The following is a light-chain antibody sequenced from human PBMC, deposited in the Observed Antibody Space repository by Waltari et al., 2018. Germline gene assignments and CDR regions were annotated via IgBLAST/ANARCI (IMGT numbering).Light chain of an antibody. CDR3: QQYYSDKT. Sequence: DIVMTQSSNSRAVSLGERATISCKSSQSILSSSNNRNFLSWYQPKPGQPPKLLIYWASTRESGVPDRFSGSGSGTDFTLTISSLQAEDVAVYYCQQYYSDKTFGQGTKVEIK. CDR2: WAS. CDR1: QSILSSSNNRNF. V-gene: IGKV4-1*01. J-gene: IGKJ1*01.